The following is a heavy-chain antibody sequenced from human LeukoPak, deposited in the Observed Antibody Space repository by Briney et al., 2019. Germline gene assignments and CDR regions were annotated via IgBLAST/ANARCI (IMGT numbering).Heavy chain of an antibody. J-gene: IGHJ3*02. D-gene: IGHD5-12*01. CDR3: AREKPYEDI. Sequence: SETLSLTCTVSGDSITSGSCYWGWIRQPPGRGLEWIGSIYYSGSTYYNPSLKSRVTISVDTSKNQFSLKLSSVTAADTAVYYCAREKPYEDIWGQGTMVTVSS. V-gene: IGHV4-39*07. CDR2: IYYSGST. CDR1: GDSITSGSCY.